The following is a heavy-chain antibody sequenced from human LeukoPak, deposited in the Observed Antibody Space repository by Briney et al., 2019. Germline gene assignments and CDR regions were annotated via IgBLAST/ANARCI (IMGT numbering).Heavy chain of an antibody. CDR2: IYYSGST. Sequence: SETLSLTCTVSGGSISSGDYYWSWIRQPPGKGLEWIGYIYYSGSTYYNPSLKSRVTISVDTSKNQFSLKLSSVTAADTAVYYCARGYYGSGSYYHFDYWGQGTLVTVSS. D-gene: IGHD3-10*01. V-gene: IGHV4-30-4*01. CDR1: GGSISSGDYY. J-gene: IGHJ4*02. CDR3: ARGYYGSGSYYHFDY.